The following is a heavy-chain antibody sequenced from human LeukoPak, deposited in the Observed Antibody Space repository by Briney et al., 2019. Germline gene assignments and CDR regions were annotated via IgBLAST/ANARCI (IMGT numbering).Heavy chain of an antibody. CDR3: AKVDGSYWYEGFDY. Sequence: GGSLRLSCAASGFTFSSYAMSWVRQAPGKGLEWVSGMSGSGGSTYYADSVKGRFTISRDNSKNTLYLQMNSPRGEDTAIYYCAKVDGSYWYEGFDYWGQGTLVTVSS. J-gene: IGHJ4*02. CDR1: GFTFSSYA. CDR2: MSGSGGST. D-gene: IGHD6-13*01. V-gene: IGHV3-23*01.